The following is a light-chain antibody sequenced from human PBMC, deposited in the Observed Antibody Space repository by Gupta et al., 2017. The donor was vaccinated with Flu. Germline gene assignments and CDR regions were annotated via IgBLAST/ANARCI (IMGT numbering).Light chain of an antibody. V-gene: IGKV3-15*01. J-gene: IGKJ2*03. CDR1: QSISSN. Sequence: EIVMTQSPATLSVSPGERATLSSRASQSISSNLAWYQQKPGQAPRLLIYGASTRATGIPARFSGSGSGTELTLTISSLQSEDFAVYYCQQYNNWPQSFGQGTKLEIK. CDR3: QQYNNWPQS. CDR2: GAS.